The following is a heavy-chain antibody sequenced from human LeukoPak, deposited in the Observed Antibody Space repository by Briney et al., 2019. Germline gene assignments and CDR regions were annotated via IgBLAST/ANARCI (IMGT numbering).Heavy chain of an antibody. CDR2: IYYSGST. V-gene: IGHV4-59*01. CDR1: GGSFSSYY. J-gene: IGHJ4*02. D-gene: IGHD6-19*01. CDR3: ARVLPGIAVAGRGFDY. Sequence: SETLSLTCAVYGGSFSSYYWSWIRQPPGKGLEWIGYIYYSGSTNYNPSLKSRVTISVDTSKNQFSLKLSSVTAADTAVYYCARVLPGIAVAGRGFDYWGQGTLVTVSS.